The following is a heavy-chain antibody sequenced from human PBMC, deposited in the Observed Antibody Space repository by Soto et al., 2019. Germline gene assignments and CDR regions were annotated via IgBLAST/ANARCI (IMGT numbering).Heavy chain of an antibody. J-gene: IGHJ4*02. V-gene: IGHV3-7*01. CDR2: IKQDGSEK. CDR1: RSTLSNYW. CDR3: VGGSGWLPDY. D-gene: IGHD6-19*01. Sequence: EVQLVESGGALVQPGGSLRLSCAASRSTLSNYWMNWVRQAPGKGLEWVAIIKQDGSEKYYVDSVKGRFIISRDNAKNSLYLQMDSLRAEDTAVYYCVGGSGWLPDYWGQGTLVTVSS.